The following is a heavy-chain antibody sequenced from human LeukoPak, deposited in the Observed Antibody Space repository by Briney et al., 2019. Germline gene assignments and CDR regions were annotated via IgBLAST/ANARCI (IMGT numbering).Heavy chain of an antibody. CDR1: GFTFSSYW. V-gene: IGHV3-74*01. CDR2: INSDGSST. D-gene: IGHD3-3*01. Sequence: PGGSLRLSCAASGFTFSSYWMHWVRQAPGKGLVWVSRINSDGSSTSYADSVKGRFTISRDNAKNTLYLQMNSLRAEDTAVYYCARVAVVAYYDFWSGYRHGDFDYWGQGTLVTVSS. CDR3: ARVAVVAYYDFWSGYRHGDFDY. J-gene: IGHJ4*02.